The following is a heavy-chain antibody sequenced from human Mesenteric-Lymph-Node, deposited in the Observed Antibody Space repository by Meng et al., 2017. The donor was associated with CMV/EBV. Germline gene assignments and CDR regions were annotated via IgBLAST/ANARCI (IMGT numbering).Heavy chain of an antibody. CDR3: ARWGIGYDISGYLGDFDY. CDR2: INPNSGGT. V-gene: IGHV1-2*02. D-gene: IGHD3-22*01. J-gene: IGHJ4*02. Sequence: ASVKVSCKASGYTFTAYFIHWVRQAPGQGLEWMGGINPNSGGTNYAQKFQGRVTMTRDTSTSTAYMELSRMRSDDAAVYYCARWGIGYDISGYLGDFDYWGQGTLVTVSS. CDR1: GYTFTAYF.